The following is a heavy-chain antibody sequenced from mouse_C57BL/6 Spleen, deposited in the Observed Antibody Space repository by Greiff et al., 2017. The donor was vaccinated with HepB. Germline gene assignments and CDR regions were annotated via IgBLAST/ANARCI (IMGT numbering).Heavy chain of an antibody. CDR2: INPNNGGT. V-gene: IGHV1-22*01. Sequence: EVKLMESGPELVKPGASVKMSCKASGYTFTDYNMHWVKQSHGKSLEWIGYINPNNGGTSYNQKFKGKATLTVNKSSSTAYMELRSLTSEDSAVYYCARSAGYFDYWGQGTTLTVSS. J-gene: IGHJ2*01. CDR1: GYTFTDYN. CDR3: ARSAGYFDY.